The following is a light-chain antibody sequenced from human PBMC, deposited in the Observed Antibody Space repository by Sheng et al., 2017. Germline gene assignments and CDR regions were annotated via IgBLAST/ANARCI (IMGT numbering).Light chain of an antibody. V-gene: IGLV2-14*03. CDR1: SSDGGGYKH. CDR3: SSYAGRNNLGV. Sequence: QSALTQPASVSGSPGQSITISCTGTSSDGGGYKHVSWYQQHPGKAPKLIIYDVSNRPSGVSNRFSGSKSDNTASLTISGLQTEDEADYYCSSYAGRNNLGVFGGGTKLTVL. J-gene: IGLJ3*02. CDR2: DVS.